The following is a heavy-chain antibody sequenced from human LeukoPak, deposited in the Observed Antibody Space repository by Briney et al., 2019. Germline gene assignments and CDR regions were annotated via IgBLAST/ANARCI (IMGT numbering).Heavy chain of an antibody. CDR3: AAAFDY. J-gene: IGHJ4*02. CDR1: GGSISSSSYY. V-gene: IGHV4-39*01. CDR2: TYYGGNT. D-gene: IGHD6-25*01. Sequence: KPSETLSFTFTVSGGSISSSSYYWGWIRQPPGKGLEWIGNTYYGGNTHYNPSLKSRISISVDTSKNQFSLELSSVTAADTAVYYCAAAFDYWGQGTLVTVSS.